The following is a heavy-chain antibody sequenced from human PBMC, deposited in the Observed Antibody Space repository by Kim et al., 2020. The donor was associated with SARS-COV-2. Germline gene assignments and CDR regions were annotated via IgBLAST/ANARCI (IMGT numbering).Heavy chain of an antibody. CDR3: ASPGGPAPNWFDP. J-gene: IGHJ5*02. CDR1: GGSISSYSYY. D-gene: IGHD3-10*01. CDR2: IYYSGTT. Sequence: SETLSLTCTVSGGSISSYSYYWGWIRQPPGKGLEWIGSIYYSGTTYYNPSLKSRVTISVDTSKNQFSLKVNSVTAADTAVYYCASPGGPAPNWFDPWGQG. V-gene: IGHV4-39*01.